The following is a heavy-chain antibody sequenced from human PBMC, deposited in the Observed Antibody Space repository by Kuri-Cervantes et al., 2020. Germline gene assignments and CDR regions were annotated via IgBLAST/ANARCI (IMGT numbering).Heavy chain of an antibody. D-gene: IGHD1-26*01. CDR1: GYTFTSYY. Sequence: SVKVSCKASGYTFTSYYMHWVRQAPGQGLEWMGRIIPILGIANYAQKFQGRVTITADKSTRTAYMELSSLRSEDTAVYYCARGGHSGRTPYYYGMDVWGQGTTVTVSS. CDR3: ARGGHSGRTPYYYGMDV. CDR2: IIPILGIA. J-gene: IGHJ6*02. V-gene: IGHV1-69*04.